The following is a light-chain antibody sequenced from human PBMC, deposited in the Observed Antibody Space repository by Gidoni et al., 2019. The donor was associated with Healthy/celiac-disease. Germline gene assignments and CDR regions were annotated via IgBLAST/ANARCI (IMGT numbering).Light chain of an antibody. CDR3: QQYKNWPQ. V-gene: IGKV3-15*01. CDR1: QSVSSD. Sequence: ELALTQPPATLSVSPGERATLTGRASQSVSSDLAWYQQKPGQPPRLPIYGATARATGVPARFSGCGSETKFTLTSSNLQSEEVAVYYWQQYKNWPQFGGGTKVEIK. J-gene: IGKJ4*02. CDR2: GAT.